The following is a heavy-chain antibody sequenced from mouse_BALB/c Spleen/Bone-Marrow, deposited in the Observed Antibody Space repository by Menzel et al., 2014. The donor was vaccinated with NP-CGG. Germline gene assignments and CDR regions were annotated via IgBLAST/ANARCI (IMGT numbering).Heavy chain of an antibody. CDR2: INPDSSTI. V-gene: IGHV4-1*02. J-gene: IGHJ4*01. CDR3: ARPNGSPYAMDY. CDR1: GFDLSRYW. Sequence: EVQLQQSGGGLVQPGGSLKLSCAASGFDLSRYWMSWVRQAPGKGLEWIGEINPDSSTINYTPSLKDKFIISRDNAKSTLYLQMSKVRSEDTALYYCARPNGSPYAMDYWGQGTSVTVSS. D-gene: IGHD2-2*01.